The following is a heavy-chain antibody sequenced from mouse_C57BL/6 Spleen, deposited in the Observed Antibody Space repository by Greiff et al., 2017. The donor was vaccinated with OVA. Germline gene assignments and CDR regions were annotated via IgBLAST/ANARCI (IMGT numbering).Heavy chain of an antibody. V-gene: IGHV1-15*01. CDR2: IDPETGGT. J-gene: IGHJ1*03. CDR3: TRRRAGLDDWYFDV. Sequence: QVQLQQSGAELVRPGASVTLSCKASGYTFTDYEMHWVKQTPVHGLEWIGAIDPETGGTAYNQKFKGKAILTADKSSSTAYMELRSLTSEDSAVYYCTRRRAGLDDWYFDVWGTGTTVTVSS. D-gene: IGHD2-4*01. CDR1: GYTFTDYE.